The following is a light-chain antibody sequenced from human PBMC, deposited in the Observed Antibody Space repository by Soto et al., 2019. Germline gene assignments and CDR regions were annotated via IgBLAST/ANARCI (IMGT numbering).Light chain of an antibody. Sequence: EIVMTQSPATLSVSPGERDTLSCRASQSVSSNLAWYQQKPGQAPRLLIYGASTRATGIPARFSGSGSGTEFTPTISSLQSEDFAVYYCQQYNNWPRTFGQGTKV. V-gene: IGKV3-15*01. J-gene: IGKJ1*01. CDR1: QSVSSN. CDR2: GAS. CDR3: QQYNNWPRT.